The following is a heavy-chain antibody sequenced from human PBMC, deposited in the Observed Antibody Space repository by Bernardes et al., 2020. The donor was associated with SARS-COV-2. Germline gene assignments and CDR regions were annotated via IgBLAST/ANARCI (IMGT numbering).Heavy chain of an antibody. V-gene: IGHV3-43*01. J-gene: IGHJ3*01. CDR2: VSWDGSNT. D-gene: IGHD3-3*01. CDR3: ATERQSLTVFGVGHDAFDF. CDR1: GFTLEDYT. Sequence: GGSRSPSCAASGFTLEDYTMHWVRQVPGKGLEWVSLVSWDGSNTNYADSVKGRFIISRDSSRNTVHLQMDSLRKEDTALYYCATERQSLTVFGVGHDAFDFWGQGTMVTVSS.